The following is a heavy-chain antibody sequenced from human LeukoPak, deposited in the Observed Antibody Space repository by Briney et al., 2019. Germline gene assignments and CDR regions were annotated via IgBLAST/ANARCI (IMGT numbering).Heavy chain of an antibody. Sequence: GGSLRLSCAASGFTLSSYWMSWVRQAPGKGLEWVANIKQDGSEKYYVDSVKGRFTISRDNAKNSLYLQMNSLRAEDTAVYYCARYRRDGYNCYFDYWGQGTLVTVSS. V-gene: IGHV3-7*01. CDR3: ARYRRDGYNCYFDY. J-gene: IGHJ4*02. D-gene: IGHD5-24*01. CDR2: IKQDGSEK. CDR1: GFTLSSYW.